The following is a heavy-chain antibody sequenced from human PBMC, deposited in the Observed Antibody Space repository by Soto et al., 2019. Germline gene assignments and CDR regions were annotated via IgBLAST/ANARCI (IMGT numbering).Heavy chain of an antibody. J-gene: IGHJ6*02. D-gene: IGHD3-16*01. CDR1: GFTSSDHY. Sequence: EVELVESGGGLVQAGGSLRVSCGVSGFTSSDHYMDWVRQAPGKGLEWVGRTANKRSRYTTEYAASVKGRFIISRDDSKNSVYLQMTRLKIEVTAVYYCARAGFGHGLDVWGQGTTVTVSS. CDR3: ARAGFGHGLDV. CDR2: TANKRSRYTT. V-gene: IGHV3-72*01.